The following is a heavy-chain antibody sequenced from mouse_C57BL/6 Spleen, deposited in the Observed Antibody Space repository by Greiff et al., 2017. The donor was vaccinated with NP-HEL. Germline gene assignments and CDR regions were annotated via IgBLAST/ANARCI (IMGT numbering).Heavy chain of an antibody. J-gene: IGHJ3*01. CDR2: ISDGGSYT. CDR1: GFTFSSYA. CDR3: AKAPITTVVAPVAY. V-gene: IGHV5-4*03. Sequence: DVKLVESGGGLVKPGGSLKLSCAASGFTFSSYAMSWVRQTPEKRLEWVATISDGGSYTYYPDNVKGRFTISRDNAKNNLYLQMSHLKSEDTAMYYCAKAPITTVVAPVAYWGQGTLVTVSA. D-gene: IGHD1-1*01.